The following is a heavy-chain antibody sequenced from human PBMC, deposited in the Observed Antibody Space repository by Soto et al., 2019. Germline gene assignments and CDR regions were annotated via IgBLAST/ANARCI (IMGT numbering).Heavy chain of an antibody. CDR2: ISGSGGAT. J-gene: IGHJ4*02. V-gene: IGHV3-23*01. CDR3: AKDHYYDTSGYFYGGGSDY. D-gene: IGHD3-22*01. CDR1: GFTFSTLA. Sequence: HPGGSLRLSCAASGFTFSTLAMSWVRQAPGKGLEWVSTISGSGGATYYADSVKGRFTISRGNSKNTLYLQMNSLRADDTALYYCAKDHYYDTSGYFYGGGSDYWGQGTLVTVSS.